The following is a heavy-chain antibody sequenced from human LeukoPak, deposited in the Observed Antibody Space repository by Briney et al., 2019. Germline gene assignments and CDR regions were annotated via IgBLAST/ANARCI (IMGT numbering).Heavy chain of an antibody. J-gene: IGHJ4*02. CDR1: GGSISSSSYY. CDR3: ARQKNSSGWLYFDC. Sequence: SETLSLTCTVSGGSISSSSYYWGWIRQPPGKGLEWIGSIYYSGSTYYNPSLKSRVTISIDTSKNQFSLKLSSVTAADTAVYYCARQKNSSGWLYFDCRGQGTLVTVSS. D-gene: IGHD6-19*01. CDR2: IYYSGST. V-gene: IGHV4-39*01.